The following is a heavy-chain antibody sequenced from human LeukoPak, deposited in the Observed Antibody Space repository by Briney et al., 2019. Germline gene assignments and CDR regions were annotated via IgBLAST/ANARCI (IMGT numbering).Heavy chain of an antibody. Sequence: SETLSLTCTVSGGSISSGSYYWSWIRQPAGKGLEWIGRIYTSGSTNYNPSLKSRVTISVDTSKNQFSLKLSSVTAADTAVYYCARGGSSWYGVEGLLGYYYYYYMDVWGKGTTVTVSS. CDR1: GGSISSGSYY. CDR2: IYTSGST. J-gene: IGHJ6*03. CDR3: ARGGSSWYGVEGLLGYYYYYYMDV. V-gene: IGHV4-61*02. D-gene: IGHD6-13*01.